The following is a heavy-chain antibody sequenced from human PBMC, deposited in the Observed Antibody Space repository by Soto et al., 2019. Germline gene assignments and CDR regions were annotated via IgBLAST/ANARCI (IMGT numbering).Heavy chain of an antibody. CDR1: GYSFTIYG. V-gene: IGHV1-18*01. CDR3: ARSVLNSGDQRRHPDC. CDR2: VSPYNGNT. J-gene: IGHJ4*02. D-gene: IGHD4-17*01. Sequence: QVQLVQSGAEVKKPGASVKVSCKTSGYSFTIYGINWVRQAPGQGLEWMGWVSPYNGNTNYAQNLQGRVTMTTDTTTTTAYRELRSLTSDDTTVYYCARSVLNSGDQRRHPDCWGQGTLVTVSS.